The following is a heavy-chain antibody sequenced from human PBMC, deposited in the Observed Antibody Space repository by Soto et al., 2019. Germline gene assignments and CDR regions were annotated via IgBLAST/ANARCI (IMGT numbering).Heavy chain of an antibody. CDR2: IYWDDDK. V-gene: IGHV2-5*02. CDR1: GLSLSTSGEA. CDR3: AHYVSTSPAGWFDP. D-gene: IGHD3-10*02. Sequence: QITLKESGPTLVKPTQTLTLTCTFSGLSLSTSGEAVGWIRQPPGKALEWLALIYWDDDKRYNPTLKTRLTITKDTSKNHVVLTLTNMDTVDTAAYYCAHYVSTSPAGWFDPWGQGILVTVSS. J-gene: IGHJ5*02.